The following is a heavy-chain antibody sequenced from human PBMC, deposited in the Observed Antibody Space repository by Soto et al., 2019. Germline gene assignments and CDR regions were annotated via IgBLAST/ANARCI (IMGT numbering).Heavy chain of an antibody. CDR3: GTDQWGGAFDI. J-gene: IGHJ3*02. D-gene: IGHD3-10*01. Sequence: GGSLKLSCAASGFTLSSYWMAWVRQTPGKGLEFVANIREDGKEINYVDSVKGRFTISRDNAKNSLFLQMNSLRDDDTAVYYCGTDQWGGAFDIGGQGTMVTVSS. CDR1: GFTLSSYW. V-gene: IGHV3-7*01. CDR2: IREDGKEI.